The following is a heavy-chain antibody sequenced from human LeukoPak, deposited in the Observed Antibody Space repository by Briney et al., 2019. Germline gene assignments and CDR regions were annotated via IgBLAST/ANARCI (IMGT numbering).Heavy chain of an antibody. D-gene: IGHD1-20*01. CDR2: IYYSGST. CDR3: ARAGLTGRYNWFDP. J-gene: IGHJ5*02. CDR1: GGSISSSSYY. V-gene: IGHV4-39*07. Sequence: TSETLSLTCTVSGGSISSSSYYWGWIRQPPGKGLEWIGSIYYSGSTYYNPSLKSRVTISVDTSKNQFSLKLSSVTAADTAVYYCARAGLTGRYNWFDPWGQGTLVTVSS.